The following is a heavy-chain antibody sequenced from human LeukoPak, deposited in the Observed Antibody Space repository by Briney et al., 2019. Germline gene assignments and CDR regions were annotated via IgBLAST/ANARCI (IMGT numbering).Heavy chain of an antibody. Sequence: PGGSLRLSCAASGFTFSSYSMNWVRQAPGKGLEWVSSISSSSSYIYYADSVKGRFTISRDNAKNSLYLQMNSLRAEDTAVYYCARDFLGEKGFDYWGQGTLVTVSS. V-gene: IGHV3-21*01. CDR3: ARDFLGEKGFDY. J-gene: IGHJ4*02. D-gene: IGHD4-17*01. CDR2: ISSSSSYI. CDR1: GFTFSSYS.